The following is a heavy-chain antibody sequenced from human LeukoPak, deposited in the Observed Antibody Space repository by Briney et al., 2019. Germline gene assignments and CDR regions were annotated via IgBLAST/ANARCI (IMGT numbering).Heavy chain of an antibody. J-gene: IGHJ6*04. CDR3: AKDGPFMVRGVILGGMDV. CDR1: GFTFDDYA. Sequence: GGSLRLSCAASGFTFDDYAMHWVRQAPGKGLEWVSLISWDGGSTYYADSVKGRFTISRDNSKNSLYLQMNSLRAEDTALCYCAKDGPFMVRGVILGGMDVWGKGTTVTVSS. V-gene: IGHV3-43D*04. CDR2: ISWDGGST. D-gene: IGHD3-10*01.